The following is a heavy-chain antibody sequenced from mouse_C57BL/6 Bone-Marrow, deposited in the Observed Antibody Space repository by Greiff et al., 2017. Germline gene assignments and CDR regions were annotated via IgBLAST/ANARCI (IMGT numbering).Heavy chain of an antibody. CDR2: IDPSDSYT. J-gene: IGHJ4*01. Sequence: VQLQQPGAELVRPGTSVKLSCKASGYTFTSYWMHWVKQRPGQGLEWIGVIDPSDSYTNYNQKFKGKATLTVDTSSSTAYMQLSSLTSEDSAVYYCARSTAVYAMDYWGQGTSVTVSS. CDR3: ARSTAVYAMDY. CDR1: GYTFTSYW. V-gene: IGHV1-59*01. D-gene: IGHD3-2*01.